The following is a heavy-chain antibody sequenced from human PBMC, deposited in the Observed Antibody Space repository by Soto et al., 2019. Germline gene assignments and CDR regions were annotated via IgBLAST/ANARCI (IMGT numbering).Heavy chain of an antibody. J-gene: IGHJ3*02. D-gene: IGHD2-21*02. CDR3: ARCPLHIVVVTAIPDAFDI. Sequence: ASVKVSCKASGYTFTSYAMHWVRQAPGQRLEWMGWINAGNGNTKYSQKFQGRVTITRDTSASTAYMELSSLRSEDTAVYYCARCPLHIVVVTAIPDAFDIWGQGTMVTVSS. CDR1: GYTFTSYA. CDR2: INAGNGNT. V-gene: IGHV1-3*01.